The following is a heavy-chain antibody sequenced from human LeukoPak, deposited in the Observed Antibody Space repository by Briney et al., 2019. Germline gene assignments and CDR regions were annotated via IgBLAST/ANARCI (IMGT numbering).Heavy chain of an antibody. Sequence: PGGSLRLSCAASGFTFNNAWVSWVRQSPGKGLEWVGRIKTKTDGGTTDYAAPVKGRFTISRDDSENTLYLQMNSLKTEDTAVYYCTTDCSSSSCHGHWGQGTLVTVSS. CDR1: GFTFNNAW. CDR3: TTDCSSSSCHGH. D-gene: IGHD2-2*01. V-gene: IGHV3-15*01. CDR2: IKTKTDGGTT. J-gene: IGHJ4*02.